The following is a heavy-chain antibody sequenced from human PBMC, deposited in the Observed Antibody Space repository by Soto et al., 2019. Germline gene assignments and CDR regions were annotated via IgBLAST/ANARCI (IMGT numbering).Heavy chain of an antibody. Sequence: GESLKISCKGSGYSFTSYWIGWVRQMPGKGLEWMGIIYPGDSDIRYNPSFQGQVTISADKSISTAYLQWSSLKASDTAMYYCARQYCISTSCYAGVDYWGQGTLVTVSS. CDR3: ARQYCISTSCYAGVDY. CDR2: IYPGDSDI. V-gene: IGHV5-51*01. J-gene: IGHJ4*02. CDR1: GYSFTSYW. D-gene: IGHD2-2*01.